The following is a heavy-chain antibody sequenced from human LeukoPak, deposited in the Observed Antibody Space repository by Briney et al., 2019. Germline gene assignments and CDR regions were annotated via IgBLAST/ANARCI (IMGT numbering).Heavy chain of an antibody. J-gene: IGHJ4*02. Sequence: GASVKVSCKASGYTFPSLGISGVRQAPGQGFEGMGWISAYNGNTNYAQKLQGRVTMTTDTSTSTAYMELRSLRSDDTAVYYCARTDWLSSVDYWGQGTLVTVSS. CDR2: ISAYNGNT. CDR1: GYTFPSLG. D-gene: IGHD3-9*01. V-gene: IGHV1-18*01. CDR3: ARTDWLSSVDY.